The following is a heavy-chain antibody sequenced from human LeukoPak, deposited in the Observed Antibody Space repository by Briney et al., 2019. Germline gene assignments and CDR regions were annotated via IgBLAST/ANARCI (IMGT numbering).Heavy chain of an antibody. CDR2: IWYGGSNK. Sequence: PGGSLRLSCAASGFTFSSYGMHWVRQAPGKGLEWVAVIWYGGSNKYYADSVKGRFTISRDNSKNTLYLQMNSLRAEDTAVYYCAKDFIMKVVLSPFDYWGQGTLVTVSS. CDR3: AKDFIMKVVLSPFDY. D-gene: IGHD3-16*01. J-gene: IGHJ4*02. V-gene: IGHV3-30*02. CDR1: GFTFSSYG.